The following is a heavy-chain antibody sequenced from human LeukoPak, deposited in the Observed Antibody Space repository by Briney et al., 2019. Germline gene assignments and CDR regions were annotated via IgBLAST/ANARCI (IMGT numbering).Heavy chain of an antibody. D-gene: IGHD4-23*01. Sequence: PGGSLRLSCAAFGFTFSSYSMNWVRQAPGKGLEWVSYISSSSSTIYYADSVKGRFTISRDNAKNSLYLQMNGLRAEDTAVYYCARDIGGNSLMTEYFQHWGQGTLVTVSS. CDR1: GFTFSSYS. CDR3: ARDIGGNSLMTEYFQH. V-gene: IGHV3-48*01. J-gene: IGHJ1*01. CDR2: ISSSSSTI.